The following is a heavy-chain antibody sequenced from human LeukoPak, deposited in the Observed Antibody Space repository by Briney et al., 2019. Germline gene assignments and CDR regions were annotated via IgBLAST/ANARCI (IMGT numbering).Heavy chain of an antibody. V-gene: IGHV3-33*08. CDR3: ARGQQLLGEGVDY. CDR1: GFTFSSYE. Sequence: GGSLILSCAASGFTFSSYEMNWVRQSPGKGLEWVAVIWYDGSNKYYADSVKGRFTISRDNSKNTLYLQMNSLRAEDTAVYYCARGQQLLGEGVDYWGQGTLVTVSS. D-gene: IGHD2-2*01. CDR2: IWYDGSNK. J-gene: IGHJ4*02.